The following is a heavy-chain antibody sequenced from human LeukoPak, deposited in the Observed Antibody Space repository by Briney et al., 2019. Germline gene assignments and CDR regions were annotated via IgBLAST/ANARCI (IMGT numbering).Heavy chain of an antibody. Sequence: GGSLRLSCAASGFTFSSYLMSWVRQAPGKGLEWVANIKQDGSEKYYVDSVKGRFTISRDNAKNSLYLQMNSLRAEDTAVYYCASSGSSWRPINPIDYWGQGTLVTVSS. J-gene: IGHJ4*02. CDR2: IKQDGSEK. CDR1: GFTFSSYL. D-gene: IGHD6-13*01. CDR3: ASSGSSWRPINPIDY. V-gene: IGHV3-7*01.